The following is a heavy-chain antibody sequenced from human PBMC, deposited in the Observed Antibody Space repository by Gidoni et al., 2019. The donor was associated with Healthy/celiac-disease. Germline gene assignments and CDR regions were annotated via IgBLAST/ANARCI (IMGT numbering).Heavy chain of an antibody. D-gene: IGHD3-16*01. Sequence: QVQLQESGPGLVKPSETLSLTCTVSGGSISSYYWSWIRQPPGKGLEWIGYIYYSGSTNYNPSLKSRVTISVDTSKNQFSLKLSSVTAADTAVYYCARGGTVTEFYWGQGTLVTVSS. J-gene: IGHJ4*02. CDR3: ARGGTVTEFY. V-gene: IGHV4-59*01. CDR1: GGSISSYY. CDR2: IYYSGST.